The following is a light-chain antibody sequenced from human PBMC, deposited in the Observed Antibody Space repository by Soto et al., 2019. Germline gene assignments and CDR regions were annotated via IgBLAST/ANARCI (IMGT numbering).Light chain of an antibody. CDR1: LSVRNY. CDR2: DAS. J-gene: IGKJ4*01. Sequence: EIVLTQSPATLSLSPGERATLSCRASLSVRNYLAWYQQKPGQAPRLLIYDASNRATGIPARFSGSGSGTDFTLTISSLEPEDFAVYYCQHRSNWPLTFGGGTKVEIK. CDR3: QHRSNWPLT. V-gene: IGKV3-11*01.